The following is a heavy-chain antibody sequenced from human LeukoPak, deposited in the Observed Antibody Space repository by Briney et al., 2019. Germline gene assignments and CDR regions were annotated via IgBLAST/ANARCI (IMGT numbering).Heavy chain of an antibody. CDR2: INPNSGGT. V-gene: IGHV1-2*02. D-gene: IGHD3-22*01. CDR1: GYTFTGYY. CDR3: ATDLGMILVPDAFDM. Sequence: GASVKVSCKASGYTFTGYYMHWVRQAPGQGLEWMGWINPNSGGTNYAQKFQGRVTMTRDTSISTAYMELSRLRSDDTAVYYCATDLGMILVPDAFDMWGQGTMVTVSS. J-gene: IGHJ3*02.